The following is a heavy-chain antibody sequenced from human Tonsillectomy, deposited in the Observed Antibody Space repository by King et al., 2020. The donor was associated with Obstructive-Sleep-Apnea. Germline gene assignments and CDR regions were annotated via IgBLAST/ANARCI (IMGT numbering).Heavy chain of an antibody. J-gene: IGHJ4*02. V-gene: IGHV3-15*01. CDR1: GLTLNDAW. Sequence: QLVQSGGGLVKPGGSLRLSCAASGLTLNDAWMTWVRQAPGKGLEWVGRIKSKTEGGTTNYAAPVKGRFTISRDDSKNTLYLQMHSLKTEDTAVYYCTTKGTYHYDGSAVRAYWGQGTLVTVSS. CDR2: IKSKTEGGTT. CDR3: TTKGTYHYDGSAVRAY. D-gene: IGHD3-22*01.